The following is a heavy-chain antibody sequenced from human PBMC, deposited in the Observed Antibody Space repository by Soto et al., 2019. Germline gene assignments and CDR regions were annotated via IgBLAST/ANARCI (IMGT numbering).Heavy chain of an antibody. D-gene: IGHD5-18*01. Sequence: GGSLRLSCAASGFTFSNYGMHWVRQAPGKGLEWVAVIWYDGSNKYYADSVKGRFTISRDNSKNTLYLQMNSLRAEDTAVYYCARGSGHNYGYFDYWAQRTLVTVSS. V-gene: IGHV3-33*01. CDR2: IWYDGSNK. CDR3: ARGSGHNYGYFDY. CDR1: GFTFSNYG. J-gene: IGHJ4*02.